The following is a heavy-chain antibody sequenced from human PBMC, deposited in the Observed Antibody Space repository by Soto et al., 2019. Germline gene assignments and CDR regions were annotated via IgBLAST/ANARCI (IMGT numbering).Heavy chain of an antibody. D-gene: IGHD6-19*01. J-gene: IGHJ4*02. CDR3: ARVYSSGWYFDY. CDR2: ITNDSGIK. CDR1: GFTFSSYS. Sequence: SGGAPRPPWEASGFTFSSYSMNWVRPAPGKGLEWVSYITNDSGIKSYADSVKGRFAISRDSAEKSVYLQMNSLRDEDTAVYYCARVYSSGWYFDYWGQGTLVTVSS. V-gene: IGHV3-48*02.